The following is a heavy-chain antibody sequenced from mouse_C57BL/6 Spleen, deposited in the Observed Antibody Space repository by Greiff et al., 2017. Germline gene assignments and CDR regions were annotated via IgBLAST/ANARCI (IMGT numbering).Heavy chain of an antibody. D-gene: IGHD2-1*01. J-gene: IGHJ2*01. V-gene: IGHV1-26*01. Sequence: EVQLQQSGPELVKPGASVKISCKASGYTFTDYYMNWVKQSHGKSLEWIGDINPNNGGTSYNQKFKGKATLTVDKSSSTAYMELRSLTSDDSAVYYCARWVYPYFDYWGQGTTLTVSS. CDR3: ARWVYPYFDY. CDR1: GYTFTDYY. CDR2: INPNNGGT.